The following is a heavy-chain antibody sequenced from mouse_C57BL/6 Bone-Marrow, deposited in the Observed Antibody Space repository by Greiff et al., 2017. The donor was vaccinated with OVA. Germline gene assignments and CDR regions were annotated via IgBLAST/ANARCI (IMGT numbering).Heavy chain of an antibody. CDR1: GYTFTDYN. CDR3: ARATRYFDV. J-gene: IGHJ1*03. V-gene: IGHV1-18*01. Sequence: EVKLMESGPELVKPGASVKIPCKASGYTFTDYNMDWVKQSHGKSLEWIGDINPNNGGTIYNQKFKGKATLTVDKSSSTAYMELRSLTSEDTAVYYCARATRYFDVWAQGPRSPSPQ. CDR2: INPNNGGT. D-gene: IGHD1-1*01.